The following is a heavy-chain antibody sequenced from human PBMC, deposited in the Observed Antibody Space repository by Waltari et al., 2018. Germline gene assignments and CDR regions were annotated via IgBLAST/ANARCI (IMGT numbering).Heavy chain of an antibody. CDR2: MNRDGSSP. D-gene: IGHD2-15*01. V-gene: IGHV3-74*01. CDR1: GFTFSTYW. J-gene: IGHJ3*02. CDR3: ARAGRLTLVADDAFDI. Sequence: EIQLVESGGGLVQPGGSLRLSCAASGFTFSTYWMHWVRQAPGKGLVWVSRMNRDGSSPRYADSVKCRFTISRNNAKNTLYLQMNSLRVEDTAVYYCARAGRLTLVADDAFDIWGQGTMVTVSS.